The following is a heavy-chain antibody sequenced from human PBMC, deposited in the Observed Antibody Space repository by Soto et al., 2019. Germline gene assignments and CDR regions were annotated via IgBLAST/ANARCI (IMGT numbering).Heavy chain of an antibody. CDR3: AKGAEGYVVSSLDS. Sequence: EVQLLESGGGFVQPGGSLRLSCAASGFRFSDFAMTWVRQAPGRGLEWVSAITGTASSTYYADSVKGRFTISRDNSKNTLYLQFNSLRAQDTAIYYCAKGAEGYVVSSLDSWGQGTLVTVSS. CDR1: GFRFSDFA. D-gene: IGHD5-12*01. CDR2: ITGTASST. V-gene: IGHV3-23*01. J-gene: IGHJ4*02.